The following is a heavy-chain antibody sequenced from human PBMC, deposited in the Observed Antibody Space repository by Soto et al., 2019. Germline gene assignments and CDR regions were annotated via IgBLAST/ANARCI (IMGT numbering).Heavy chain of an antibody. Sequence: ASLKLSCKSSGYTFSSCYMHWVRQAPGQGLEYMGRINPSGGSTNYAQKFQGRVTMTRDTSTSTVYMELNSLISEDTAVYYCARRHSSSAFDYWGQ. CDR3: ARRHSSSAFDY. CDR1: GYTFSSCY. J-gene: IGHJ4*02. V-gene: IGHV1-46*03. CDR2: INPSGGST. D-gene: IGHD6-13*01.